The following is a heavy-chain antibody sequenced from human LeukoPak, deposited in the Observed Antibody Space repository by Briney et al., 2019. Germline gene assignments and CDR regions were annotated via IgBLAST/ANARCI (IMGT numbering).Heavy chain of an antibody. D-gene: IGHD5-12*01. CDR3: ARKRYDLDAFDI. CDR2: IYYSGST. V-gene: IGHV4-59*01. Sequence: PSETLSLTCTVSGGSISSYYWSWIRQPPGKGLEWIGYIYYSGSTNYNPSLKSRVTISVDTSKNQFSLKLGSVTAADTAVYYCARKRYDLDAFDIWGQGTMVTVSS. CDR1: GGSISSYY. J-gene: IGHJ3*02.